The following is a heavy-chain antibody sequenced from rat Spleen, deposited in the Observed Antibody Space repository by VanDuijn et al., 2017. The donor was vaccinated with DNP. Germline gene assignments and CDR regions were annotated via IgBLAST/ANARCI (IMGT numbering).Heavy chain of an antibody. Sequence: EVHLVGSGGGLVQPGRSLKLSCAALGFTFSNYDLAWVRQAPTKGLEWVASISTSGGSTYYRDSVKDRFTISRNNTKSTLYLQMNSLRSEDTATYYCSITESDYWGQGVMVTVSS. CDR3: SITESDY. J-gene: IGHJ2*01. D-gene: IGHD1-11*01. V-gene: IGHV5-25*01. CDR2: ISTSGGST. CDR1: GFTFSNYD.